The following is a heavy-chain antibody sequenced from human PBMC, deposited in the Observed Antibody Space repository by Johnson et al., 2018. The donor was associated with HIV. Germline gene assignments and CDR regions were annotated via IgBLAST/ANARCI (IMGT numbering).Heavy chain of an antibody. D-gene: IGHD3-16*01. J-gene: IGHJ3*02. CDR3: AKTGGGAALDS. CDR2: ISYDGSNK. Sequence: QVQLVESGGGLVQPGGSLRLSCAASGFTFSSYAMHWVRQAPGKGLEWVAVISYDGSNKYYADSVKGRFTISRDNSKNTLYLQMNSLRAEDTAVYYCAKTGGGAALDSWGQGTMVTVSS. V-gene: IGHV3-30*04. CDR1: GFTFSSYA.